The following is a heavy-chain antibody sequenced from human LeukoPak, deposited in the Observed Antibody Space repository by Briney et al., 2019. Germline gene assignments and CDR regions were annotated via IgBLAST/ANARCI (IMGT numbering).Heavy chain of an antibody. CDR3: ARAGNTAMVEFDY. D-gene: IGHD5-18*01. CDR2: INHSGTT. Sequence: SETLSLTCAVYGGSFSGYYWSWIRQPPGTGLEWIGEINHSGTTNYNPSLKSRVSISLDTSKIHFSLELSSVTAADTAVYYCARAGNTAMVEFDYWGQGTLVTVSS. V-gene: IGHV4-34*01. CDR1: GGSFSGYY. J-gene: IGHJ4*02.